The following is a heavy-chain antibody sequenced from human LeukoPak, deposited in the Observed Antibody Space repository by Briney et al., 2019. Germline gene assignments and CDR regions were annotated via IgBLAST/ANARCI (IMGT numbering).Heavy chain of an antibody. J-gene: IGHJ1*01. CDR2: TYYSGST. D-gene: IGHD3-22*01. CDR1: GSSISSSSYY. CDR3: ASGHYYYDSSGYYRHGCFQH. V-gene: IGHV4-39*07. Sequence: KPSETLSLTCTVSGSSISSSSYYWGWIRQPPGKGLEWIGSTYYSGSTYYNPSLKSRVTISVDTSKNQFSLKLSSVTAADTAVYYCASGHYYYDSSGYYRHGCFQHWGQGTLVTVSS.